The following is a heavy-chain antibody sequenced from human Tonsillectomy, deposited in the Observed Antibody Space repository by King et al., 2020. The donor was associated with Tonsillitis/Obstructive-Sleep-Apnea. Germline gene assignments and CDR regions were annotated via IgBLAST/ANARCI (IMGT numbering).Heavy chain of an antibody. V-gene: IGHV4-39*01. D-gene: IGHD4-23*01. CDR1: GGSISSSSYY. Sequence: LQLQESGPGLVKPSETLSLTCTVSGGSISSSSYYWGWIRQPPGKGLGWIGSIYYSGSTYYNPSLKSRVTISVDTPKNQFSLKLSSVTAADTAVYYCADQVNYYMDVGGKGTTVTVSS. CDR3: ADQVNYYMDV. CDR2: IYYSGST. J-gene: IGHJ6*03.